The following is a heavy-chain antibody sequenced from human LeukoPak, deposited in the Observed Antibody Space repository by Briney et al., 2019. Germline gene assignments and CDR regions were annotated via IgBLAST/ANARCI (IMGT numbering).Heavy chain of an antibody. CDR3: ARGRWTAHIVGYYFDS. J-gene: IGHJ4*02. Sequence: ASVKVSCKASGYTFSNYAINWVRQAPGQRLERMGWIDAGNGKTKYSQEFQGRVTITRDTSASTAYMELSTLRSEDLAVYYCARGRWTAHIVGYYFDSWGQGTLVTVSS. D-gene: IGHD2-21*01. CDR2: IDAGNGKT. CDR1: GYTFSNYA. V-gene: IGHV1-3*03.